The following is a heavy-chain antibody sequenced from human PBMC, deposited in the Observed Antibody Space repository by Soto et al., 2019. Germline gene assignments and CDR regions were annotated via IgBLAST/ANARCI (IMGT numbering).Heavy chain of an antibody. CDR2: IIPIFGTA. J-gene: IGHJ6*02. V-gene: IGHV1-69*01. D-gene: IGHD3-10*01. CDR3: ARRYYGSGAYYYYGMDV. CDR1: GGTFSSYA. Sequence: QVQLVQSGAEMKKPGSSVKVSCKASGGTFSSYAISWVRQAPGQGLEWMGGIIPIFGTANYAQKFQGRVTITADESTSTAYMELSSLRSEDTAVYYCARRYYGSGAYYYYGMDVLGQGTTVTVSS.